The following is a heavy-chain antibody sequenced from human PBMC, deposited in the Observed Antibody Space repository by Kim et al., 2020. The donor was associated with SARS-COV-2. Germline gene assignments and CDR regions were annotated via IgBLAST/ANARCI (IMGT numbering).Heavy chain of an antibody. D-gene: IGHD3-16*02. CDR1: GFTFSSYS. Sequence: GGSLRLSCSASGFTFSSYSMNWVRQAPGKGLEWVSYISSSSGTIYYADSVKGRFTISRDNAKNSLYLQMSSLGGEDTAVYYCARDDYVWGSYRYQGANWFDPWGQGTLVTVSS. J-gene: IGHJ5*02. CDR3: ARDDYVWGSYRYQGANWFDP. CDR2: ISSSSGTI. V-gene: IGHV3-48*01.